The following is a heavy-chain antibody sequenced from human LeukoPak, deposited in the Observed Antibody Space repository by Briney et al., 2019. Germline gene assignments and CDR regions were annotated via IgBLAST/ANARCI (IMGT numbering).Heavy chain of an antibody. D-gene: IGHD6-19*01. V-gene: IGHV3-21*01. J-gene: IGHJ4*02. CDR1: GFTFSSYA. CDR3: AREDSSGWADY. CDR2: ISSSSTYK. Sequence: PGGSLRLSCAASGFTFSSYAMSWVRQAPGKGLEWVSSISSSSTYKYYADSVKGRFTISRDNAKNSLYLQMNSLRAEDTAVYYCAREDSSGWADYWGQGTLVTVSS.